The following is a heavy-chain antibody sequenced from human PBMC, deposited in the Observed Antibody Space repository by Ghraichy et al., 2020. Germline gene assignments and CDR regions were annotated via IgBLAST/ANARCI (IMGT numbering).Heavy chain of an antibody. Sequence: ESLNISCTVSGGSVSSGSYYWSWIRQPPGKGLEWIGYIYYSGSTNYNPSLKSRVTISVDTSKNQFSLKLSSVTAADTAVYYCAREGIVVATINPETRWYFDYWGQGTLVTVSS. CDR2: IYYSGST. D-gene: IGHD2-2*01. CDR1: GGSVSSGSYY. CDR3: AREGIVVATINPETRWYFDY. V-gene: IGHV4-61*01. J-gene: IGHJ4*02.